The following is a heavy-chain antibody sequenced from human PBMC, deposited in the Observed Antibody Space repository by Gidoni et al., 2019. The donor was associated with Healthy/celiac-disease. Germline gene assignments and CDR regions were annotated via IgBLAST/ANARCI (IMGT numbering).Heavy chain of an antibody. CDR3: ARGHCSGGSCYFGPGY. V-gene: IGHV1-46*01. D-gene: IGHD2-15*01. CDR1: GYTFTSHY. J-gene: IGHJ4*02. CDR2: INPSGGST. Sequence: QVQLVQSGAEVKKPGASVKVSCKASGYTFTSHYMHWVRQAPGQGLEWMGIINPSGGSTSYAQKFQGRVTMTRDTSTSTVYMELSSLRSEDTAVYYCARGHCSGGSCYFGPGYWGQGTLVTVSS.